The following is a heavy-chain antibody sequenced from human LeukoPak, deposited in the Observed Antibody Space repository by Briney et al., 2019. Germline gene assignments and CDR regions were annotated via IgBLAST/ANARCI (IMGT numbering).Heavy chain of an antibody. J-gene: IGHJ4*02. CDR3: ARDRWTGLELPTY. CDR2: IWYDGSNK. Sequence: PGRSLRLSCAASGFTFSSYGMHWVRQAPGMGLEWVAVIWYDGSNKYYGDSVKGRFTISRDNSKKTLYLQMNSLRVEDTAVYYCARDRWTGLELPTYWGQGTLVTVSS. CDR1: GFTFSSYG. V-gene: IGHV3-33*01. D-gene: IGHD1-7*01.